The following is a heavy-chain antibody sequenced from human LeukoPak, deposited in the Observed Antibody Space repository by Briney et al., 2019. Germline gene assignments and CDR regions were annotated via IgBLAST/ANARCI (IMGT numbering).Heavy chain of an antibody. V-gene: IGHV3-30*02. CDR1: GFTFNNYV. J-gene: IGHJ4*02. CDR2: IQPDGNDK. D-gene: IGHD1-26*01. Sequence: GGSLRLSCAASGFTFNNYVMHWVRQAPGKGLEWVALIQPDGNDKYYADSVKGRFTVSRDNSKNTLYLQLNSLRAEDTAVYYCAKRDRETEFDYWGQGTMVTVSS. CDR3: AKRDRETEFDY.